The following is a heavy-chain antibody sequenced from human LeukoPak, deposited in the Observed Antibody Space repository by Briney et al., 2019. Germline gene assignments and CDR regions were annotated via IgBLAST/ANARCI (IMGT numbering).Heavy chain of an antibody. CDR2: IRSKANSYAT. D-gene: IGHD1-26*01. Sequence: GGSLRLSCAASGFTFSGSAMHWVRQASGKGLEWVGRIRSKANSYATAYAASVKGRFTISRDDSKNTAYLQMNSLKTEDTAVYYCTRRLYSGSYGDDYWGQGTLVTVSS. J-gene: IGHJ4*02. CDR3: TRRLYSGSYGDDY. CDR1: GFTFSGSA. V-gene: IGHV3-73*01.